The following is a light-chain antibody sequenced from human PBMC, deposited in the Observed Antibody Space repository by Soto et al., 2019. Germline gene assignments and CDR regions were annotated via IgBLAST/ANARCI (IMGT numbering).Light chain of an antibody. CDR3: QHYNSYSAA. Sequence: DIQMTKSPATLSGSIGDRVTISCRASQTISSWLAWYQPKPGKAPRLLIYRASTSKSGIPSRFSGSGSGTEFTLTISSLQPEDFATYYCQHYNSYSAAFGQGTKVDNK. CDR2: RAS. J-gene: IGKJ1*01. CDR1: QTISSW. V-gene: IGKV1-5*03.